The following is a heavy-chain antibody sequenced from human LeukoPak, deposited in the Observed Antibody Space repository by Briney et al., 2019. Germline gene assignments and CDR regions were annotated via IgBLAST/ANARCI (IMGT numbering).Heavy chain of an antibody. CDR3: VRDTGIREAFDI. CDR1: GFTFSSYV. Sequence: GGSLRLSCAASGFTFSSYVMHWVRQAPGKGLEWVAFIRYDGSNKYYAASVRGRFTISRDNAKNTLYLQMHSLRAEDTALYYCVRDTGIREAFDIWGQGTTVTVSS. CDR2: IRYDGSNK. V-gene: IGHV3-30*02. J-gene: IGHJ3*02. D-gene: IGHD3-10*01.